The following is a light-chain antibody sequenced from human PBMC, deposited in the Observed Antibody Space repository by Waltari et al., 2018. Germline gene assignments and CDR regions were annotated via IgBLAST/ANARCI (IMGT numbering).Light chain of an antibody. Sequence: KFMLTQPHSVSESPVKTIKISCARSSGSIADNSVQWYQQRPGSAPTTLIYDFDQRPSGVPVRFSGSIDTSSTSAYLTISGVQTADEADYYCQAYDANSRVIFGGGTKLTV. CDR3: QAYDANSRVI. J-gene: IGLJ2*01. CDR1: SGSIADNS. V-gene: IGLV6-57*03. CDR2: DFD.